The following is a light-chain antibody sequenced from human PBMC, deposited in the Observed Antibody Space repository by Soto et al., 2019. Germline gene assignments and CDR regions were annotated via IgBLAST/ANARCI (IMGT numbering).Light chain of an antibody. CDR3: QQYGSSPT. CDR1: QSVSSSY. CDR2: DVS. J-gene: IGKJ1*01. Sequence: EIVLTQSPGTLSLSPGERATLSCRSSQSVSSSYLAWYQQKPGQAPRLLISDVSIRATGIPDRFSGSGSGTDFTLTISRLEPEDFAVYYCQQYGSSPTFGQGTKVEIK. V-gene: IGKV3-20*01.